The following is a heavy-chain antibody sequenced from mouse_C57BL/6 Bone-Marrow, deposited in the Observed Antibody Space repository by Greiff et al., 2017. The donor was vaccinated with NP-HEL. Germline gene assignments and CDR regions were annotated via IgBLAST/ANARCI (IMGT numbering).Heavy chain of an antibody. CDR2: ISDGGSYT. CDR1: GFTFSSYA. Sequence: EVQLVESGGGLVKPGGSLKLSCAASGFTFSSYAMSWVRQTPEKRLEWVATISDGGSYTYYPDNVTGRFTISRDNAKNNLYLQMSHLKSEDTAMYYCARDPDYWGQGTTLTVSS. V-gene: IGHV5-4*01. CDR3: ARDPDY. J-gene: IGHJ2*01.